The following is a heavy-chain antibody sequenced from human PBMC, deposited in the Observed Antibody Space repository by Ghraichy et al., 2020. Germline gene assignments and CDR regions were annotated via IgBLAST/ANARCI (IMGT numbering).Heavy chain of an antibody. CDR2: IWYDGSNK. V-gene: IGHV3-33*01. D-gene: IGHD3-10*01. J-gene: IGHJ4*02. Sequence: GGSLRLSCAASGFTFSSYGMHWVRQAPGKGLEWVAVIWYDGSNKYYADSVKGRFTISRDNSKNTLYLQMNSLRAEDTAVYYCARDAKEGFGELLFPPDYWGQGTLVTVSS. CDR3: ARDAKEGFGELLFPPDY. CDR1: GFTFSSYG.